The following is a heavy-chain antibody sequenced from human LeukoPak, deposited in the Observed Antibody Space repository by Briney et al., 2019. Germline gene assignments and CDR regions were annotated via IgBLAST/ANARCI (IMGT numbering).Heavy chain of an antibody. CDR1: GGSFSAYY. D-gene: IGHD1-1*01. CDR3: ARGPTISETGYFDY. J-gene: IGHJ4*03. V-gene: IGHV4-34*01. Sequence: SETLSLTCAVYGGSFSAYYWSWIRQSPGKGLEWIAEINHRGDTNYNPSVKSRVSISVDTSKNQFTLKVTSLTAADTAVYYCARGPTISETGYFDYWGQGTLVTVSS. CDR2: INHRGDT.